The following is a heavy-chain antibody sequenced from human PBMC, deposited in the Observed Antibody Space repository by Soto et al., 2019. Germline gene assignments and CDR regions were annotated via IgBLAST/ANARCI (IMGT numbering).Heavy chain of an antibody. CDR3: ASDSSGFDAFDL. J-gene: IGHJ3*01. V-gene: IGHV4-31*11. Sequence: PSLTCAVSGGSIGSGGYYWSWIRHYPGEGLEWIGCVYYTGRTYYNPSLTGRITISMDTSKNQYSLTLTSVTAADTAVYYCASDSSGFDAFDLWGQGAMVTVSS. CDR2: VYYTGRT. D-gene: IGHD3-22*01. CDR1: GGSIGSGGYY.